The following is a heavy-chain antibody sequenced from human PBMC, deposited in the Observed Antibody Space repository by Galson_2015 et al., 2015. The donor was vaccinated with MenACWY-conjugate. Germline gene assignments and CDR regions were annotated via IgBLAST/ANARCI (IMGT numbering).Heavy chain of an antibody. CDR1: GFDFSNYC. CDR3: VRGSIGWRGMDI. D-gene: IGHD2-15*01. J-gene: IGHJ6*02. V-gene: IGHV3-74*03. CDR2: ICAGGISI. Sequence: SLRLSCAASGFDFSNYCMHWVRQGPGKGLECVSRICAGGISIMYGDAVRGRFTISRDDAQITLYLQMDGLRADDTAVYFCVRGSIGWRGMDIWGQGTTVTVSS.